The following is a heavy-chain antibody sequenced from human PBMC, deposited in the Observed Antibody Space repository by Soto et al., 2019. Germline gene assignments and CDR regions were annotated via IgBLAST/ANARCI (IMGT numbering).Heavy chain of an antibody. CDR3: ARRAGDSYYAIDV. CDR1: GFTYTDFA. D-gene: IGHD3-10*01. CDR2: ISYDGSDK. J-gene: IGHJ6*02. V-gene: IGHV3-30*09. Sequence: VQLVESGGGEVQPGRSLRLSCAASGFTYTDFALHWVRQAPGKGLEWVAIISYDGSDKYYADSVKGRFAISRDNPKNTLYLEMNSLRPEDTAVYFCARRAGDSYYAIDVWSQGTTVTVFS.